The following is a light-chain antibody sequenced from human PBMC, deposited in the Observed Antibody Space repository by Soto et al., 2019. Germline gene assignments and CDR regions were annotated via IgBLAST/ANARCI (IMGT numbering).Light chain of an antibody. CDR3: QQRSNWPPIT. Sequence: ESVLTQSPGTLSLSPGERATLSCRASQSVTSSYLAWYQLKPGQAPRLLIYDASNRATGIPARFSGSGSGTDFTLTISSLEPEDFAVYYCQQRSNWPPITFGQGTRLEIK. V-gene: IGKV3-11*01. CDR1: QSVTSSY. J-gene: IGKJ5*01. CDR2: DAS.